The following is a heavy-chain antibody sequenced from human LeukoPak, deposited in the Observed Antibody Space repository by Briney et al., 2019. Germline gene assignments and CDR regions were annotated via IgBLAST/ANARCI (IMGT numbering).Heavy chain of an antibody. V-gene: IGHV3-48*03. Sequence: GGSLRLSCAASGFTFSSYEMNWVRQAPGKGLEWVSYISSSGSTMYYADSVKGRFTISRDNSKNTLYLQMNSLRAEDTAVYYCAKLRDGYNTKAFDYWGQGTLVTVSS. CDR3: AKLRDGYNTKAFDY. CDR1: GFTFSSYE. D-gene: IGHD5-24*01. CDR2: ISSSGSTM. J-gene: IGHJ4*02.